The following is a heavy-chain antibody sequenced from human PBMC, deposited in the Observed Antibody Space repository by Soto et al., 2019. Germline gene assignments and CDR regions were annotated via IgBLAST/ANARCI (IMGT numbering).Heavy chain of an antibody. J-gene: IGHJ4*02. V-gene: IGHV1-8*01. CDR3: ARGYDFWSGYYSDY. CDR1: GYTFTSYD. CDR2: MNPNSGNT. Sequence: GASVKGSCKASGYTFTSYDINWVRQATGQGLEWMGWMNPNSGNTGYAQKFQGRVTMTRNTSISTAYMELSSLRSEDTAVYYCARGYDFWSGYYSDYWGQGTLVTVSS. D-gene: IGHD3-3*01.